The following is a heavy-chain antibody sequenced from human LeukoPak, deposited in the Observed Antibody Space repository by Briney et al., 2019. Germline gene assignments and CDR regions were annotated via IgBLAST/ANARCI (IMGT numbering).Heavy chain of an antibody. CDR2: IIPYFGTS. J-gene: IGHJ4*02. V-gene: IGHV1-69*01. Sequence: ASVKVSCKASGVTFSRLVVSWVRQAPGQGLEWMGQIIPYFGTSNYAQNFQGRVTLTADEATNTAYMELNRLRSDDTTVYYCTRDAGDYGGSGSYPDYWGQGTLVTVSS. D-gene: IGHD3-10*01. CDR1: GVTFSRLV. CDR3: TRDAGDYGGSGSYPDY.